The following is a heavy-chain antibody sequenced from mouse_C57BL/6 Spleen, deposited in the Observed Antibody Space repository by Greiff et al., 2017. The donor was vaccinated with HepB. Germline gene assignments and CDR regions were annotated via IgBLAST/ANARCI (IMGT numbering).Heavy chain of an antibody. J-gene: IGHJ3*01. D-gene: IGHD2-1*01. CDR2: IYPRDGST. V-gene: IGHV1-78*01. CDR1: GYTFTDHT. CDR3: ARFYYGNYAWFAY. Sequence: VKLMESDAELVKPGASVKISCKVSGYTFTDHTIHWMKQRPEQGLEWIGYIYPRDGSTKYNEKFKGKATLTADKSSSTAYMQLNSLTSEDSAVYFCARFYYGNYAWFAYWGQGTLVTVSA.